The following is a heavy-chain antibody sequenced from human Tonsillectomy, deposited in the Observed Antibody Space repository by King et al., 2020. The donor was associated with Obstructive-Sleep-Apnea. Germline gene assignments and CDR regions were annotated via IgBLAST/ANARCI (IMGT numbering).Heavy chain of an antibody. J-gene: IGHJ4*02. CDR2: IYYSGST. V-gene: IGHV4-30-4*01. Sequence: QLQESGPGLVKPSQTLSLTCTVSGDSINSGEDYWGWIRQPPGKGLEWIGYIYYSGSTYYSPSLKSRVTISVDTSKNQFSLRLTSVTAADTAGYYCARVHYYDTSGYYYYFDYWGQGTLVTVSS. CDR3: ARVHYYDTSGYYYYFDY. CDR1: GDSINSGEDY. D-gene: IGHD3-22*01.